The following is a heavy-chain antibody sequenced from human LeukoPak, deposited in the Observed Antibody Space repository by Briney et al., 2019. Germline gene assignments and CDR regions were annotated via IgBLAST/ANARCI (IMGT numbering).Heavy chain of an antibody. CDR1: GFTFSSYA. V-gene: IGHV3-23*01. CDR2: ISGSGDNT. D-gene: IGHD3-22*01. Sequence: GGSLRLSCAASGFTFSSYAMSWVCQAPGKGLEWVSGISGSGDNTYYADSVKGRFTISRDNSKNTLYVQVNSLGTEDTAAYYCAKGSYYDSSGSFYFDYWGQGTLVTVSS. J-gene: IGHJ4*02. CDR3: AKGSYYDSSGSFYFDY.